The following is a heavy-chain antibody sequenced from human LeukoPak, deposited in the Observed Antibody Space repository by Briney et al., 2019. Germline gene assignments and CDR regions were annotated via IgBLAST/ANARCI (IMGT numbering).Heavy chain of an antibody. J-gene: IGHJ6*02. CDR2: IYSGGST. CDR3: AKDQKGYSYGYTPGYYGMDV. CDR1: GFTVSSNY. D-gene: IGHD5-18*01. V-gene: IGHV3-53*04. Sequence: PGGSLRLSCAASGFTVSSNYMSWVSQAPGKGLEWVSVIYSGGSTYYADSVKGRFTISRHNSKNTLYLQMNSLRAEDTAVYYCAKDQKGYSYGYTPGYYGMDVWGQGTTVTVSS.